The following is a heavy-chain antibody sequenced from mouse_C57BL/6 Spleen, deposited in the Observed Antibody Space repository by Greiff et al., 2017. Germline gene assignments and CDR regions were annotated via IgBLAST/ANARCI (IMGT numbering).Heavy chain of an antibody. Sequence: QVQLQQPGAELVKPGASVKLSCKASGYTFTSYWMHWVKQRPGQGLEWIGMIHPNSGSTNYNEKFKSKATLTVDKSSSTAYMQLSSLTSEDSAVYYCARGVENDDYGEAWFAYWGQGTLVTVSA. V-gene: IGHV1-64*01. CDR3: ARGVENDDYGEAWFAY. J-gene: IGHJ3*01. D-gene: IGHD2-4*01. CDR1: GYTFTSYW. CDR2: IHPNSGST.